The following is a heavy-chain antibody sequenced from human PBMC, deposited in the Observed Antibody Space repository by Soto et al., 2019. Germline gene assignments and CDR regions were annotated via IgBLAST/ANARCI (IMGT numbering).Heavy chain of an antibody. D-gene: IGHD3-10*01. CDR3: ARGGLLWFGELLGLDY. V-gene: IGHV4-39*01. Sequence: QLQLQESGPGLVKPSETLSLTCTVSGGSISSSSYYWGWIRQPPGKGLEWIGSIYYSGSTYYNPSLKSRVTISVNTSKNQFSLKLSSVTAADTDLYYCARGGLLWFGELLGLDYWGQGTLVTVSS. J-gene: IGHJ4*02. CDR1: GGSISSSSYY. CDR2: IYYSGST.